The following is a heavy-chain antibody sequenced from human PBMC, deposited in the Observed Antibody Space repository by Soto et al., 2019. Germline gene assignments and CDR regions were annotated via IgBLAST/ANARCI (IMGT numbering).Heavy chain of an antibody. D-gene: IGHD4-4*01. CDR1: GCTFSSYG. V-gene: IGHV3-30*18. Sequence: GGSLRLSCAPSGCTFSSYGMHWVRQAPGKGLEWVAVISYDGSNKYYADSVKGRFTISRDNSKNTLYLQMNSLRAEDTAVYYCAKELTRYRAFDYWGQGTLVTVSS. J-gene: IGHJ4*02. CDR3: AKELTRYRAFDY. CDR2: ISYDGSNK.